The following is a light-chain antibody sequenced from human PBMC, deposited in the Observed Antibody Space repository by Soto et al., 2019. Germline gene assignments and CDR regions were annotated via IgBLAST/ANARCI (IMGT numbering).Light chain of an antibody. CDR1: QSISSY. CDR2: AAS. Sequence: DIQMTQSPSSLSASVGDRVTITCRASQSISSYLNWYQQKPGKAPNLLIYAASSLQSGVPSRFSGSGSGTDFTLTISSLQPEDFATYYCQQSSSAPLTFGGGTKV. J-gene: IGKJ4*01. CDR3: QQSSSAPLT. V-gene: IGKV1-39*01.